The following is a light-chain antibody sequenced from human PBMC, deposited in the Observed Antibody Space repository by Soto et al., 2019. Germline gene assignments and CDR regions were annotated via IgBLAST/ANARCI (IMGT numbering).Light chain of an antibody. J-gene: IGKJ5*01. Sequence: EIVLTQSPATLSLPPGERATLSCRASQSVSSYLACYQQKPGQAPRLLIYDASNRATGIPARFSGSGSGTDFTLTISSLEPEDFAVYYCQQRSNWLITFGQGTRLEIK. CDR2: DAS. CDR1: QSVSSY. V-gene: IGKV3-11*01. CDR3: QQRSNWLIT.